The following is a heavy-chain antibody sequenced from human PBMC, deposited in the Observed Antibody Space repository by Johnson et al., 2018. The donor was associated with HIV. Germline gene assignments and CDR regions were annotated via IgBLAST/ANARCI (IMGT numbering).Heavy chain of an antibody. Sequence: QMQLVESGGGLVKPGGSLRLSCAASGFTFSDSYMTWIRQAPGKGLEWVSYISSSGGTIYYAASVRGRFTISRNNAKNSLYLQMNSLRAEDTAVYFCATIWRNEGRHSFDVWGQGTMVAVS. V-gene: IGHV3-11*04. J-gene: IGHJ3*01. CDR3: ATIWRNEGRHSFDV. D-gene: IGHD1-1*01. CDR1: GFTFSDSY. CDR2: ISSSGGTI.